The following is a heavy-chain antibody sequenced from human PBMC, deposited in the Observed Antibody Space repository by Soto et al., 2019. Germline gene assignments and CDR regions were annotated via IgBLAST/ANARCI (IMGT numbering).Heavy chain of an antibody. Sequence: QVQLMQSGAEVKKPGASVKVSCKASGDTFTDYYIHWLRQAPGQGLEWMGTVNPSGGHTTYAQHFLGRVTMTRDTSTSTLYMELNSLTSDDTAIYYCARGGHVVVVTAALDYWGQGTLVTVSS. J-gene: IGHJ4*02. CDR3: ARGGHVVVVTAALDY. CDR1: GDTFTDYY. D-gene: IGHD2-21*02. CDR2: VNPSGGHT. V-gene: IGHV1-46*01.